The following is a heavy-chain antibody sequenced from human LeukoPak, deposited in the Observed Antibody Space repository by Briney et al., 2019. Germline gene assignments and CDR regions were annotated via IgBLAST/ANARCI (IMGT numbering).Heavy chain of an antibody. CDR3: ARLVVYYYGSGSYPRFDY. CDR1: GGSFSGYY. V-gene: IGHV4-34*01. D-gene: IGHD3-10*01. J-gene: IGHJ4*02. CDR2: INHSGST. Sequence: SETLSLTCAVYGGSFSGYYWSWIRQPPGKGLEWIGEINHSGSTNYNPSLKSRVTISVDTSKNQFSLKLSSVTAADTAVYYCARLVVYYYGSGSYPRFDYWGQGTLVTVSS.